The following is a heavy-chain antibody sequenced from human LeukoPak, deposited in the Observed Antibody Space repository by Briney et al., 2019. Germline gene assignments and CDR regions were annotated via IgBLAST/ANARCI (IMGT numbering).Heavy chain of an antibody. CDR2: ISAYNGNT. V-gene: IGHV1-18*01. J-gene: IGHJ4*02. CDR1: GYTFTSYG. CDR3: ASVVGATILDY. Sequence: ASVKVSCKASGYTFTSYGISWVRQAPGQGLEWMGWISAYNGNTKYAQKFQGRVTMTTDTSTSTAYMELRSLRSDDTAMYYCASVVGATILDYWGQGTLVTVSS. D-gene: IGHD1-26*01.